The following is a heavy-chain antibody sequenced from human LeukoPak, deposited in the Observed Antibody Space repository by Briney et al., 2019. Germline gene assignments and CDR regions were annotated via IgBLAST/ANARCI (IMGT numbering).Heavy chain of an antibody. J-gene: IGHJ4*02. CDR2: ISPYNGNT. D-gene: IGHD3-16*02. Sequence: ASVKVSCKASGYTFTHYGITWVRQAPGQGLEWMGWISPYNGNTHYAQNFQGRVTLTTDTSTNTAYMDLRSLRSGDTALYYCATTRLLSFGRPFDYWGQGTLVTVSS. CDR1: GYTFTHYG. V-gene: IGHV1-18*01. CDR3: ATTRLLSFGRPFDY.